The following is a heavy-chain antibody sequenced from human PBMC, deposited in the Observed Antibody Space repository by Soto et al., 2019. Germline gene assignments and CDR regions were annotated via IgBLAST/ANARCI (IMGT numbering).Heavy chain of an antibody. D-gene: IGHD6-6*01. J-gene: IGHJ4*01. V-gene: IGHV4-4*02. CDR2: IFPNGKT. CDR1: GVSINGSIW. CDR3: ASGKGSTAKGEY. Sequence: QVQLQEWGPGLVKPSGTLSLTCAVSGVSINGSIWWSWVRQPPGKGLEWIGEIFPNGKTNFNPSLKSRVTISLDKSRNQFSLNLTSVTVADTATYYCASGKGSTAKGEYWGHGTQVTVSS.